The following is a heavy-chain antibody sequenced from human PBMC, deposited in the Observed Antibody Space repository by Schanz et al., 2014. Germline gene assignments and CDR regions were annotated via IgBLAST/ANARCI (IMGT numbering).Heavy chain of an antibody. CDR1: GFTFSSYA. CDR2: ITRSGDGT. V-gene: IGHV3-64D*06. D-gene: IGHD2-21*02. Sequence: EVQLVESGGYLVQPGGSLRLSCSASGFTFSSYAMHWVRQASGKGLEYVSAITRSGDGTYYSDSVKGRFTISRDKSKNSLYPQMSSLRHEDSAVYYCVKDAYCAGDCCPAEYFQHWGQGTLVTVSS. CDR3: VKDAYCAGDCCPAEYFQH. J-gene: IGHJ1*01.